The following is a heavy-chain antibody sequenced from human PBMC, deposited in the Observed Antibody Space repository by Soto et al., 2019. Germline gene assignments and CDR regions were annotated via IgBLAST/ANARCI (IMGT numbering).Heavy chain of an antibody. V-gene: IGHV5-51*01. D-gene: IGHD5-12*01. J-gene: IGHJ4*02. Sequence: GESLKISCKGSGYSFISYWIGWVRQMPGKGLEWMGIIYPGDSDTRYSPSFQGQVTISADKSISTAYLQWSSLKASDTAMYYCARLRGGSGGYAHDFYNWGQGALVTVSS. CDR3: ARLRGGSGGYAHDFYN. CDR1: GYSFISYW. CDR2: IYPGDSDT.